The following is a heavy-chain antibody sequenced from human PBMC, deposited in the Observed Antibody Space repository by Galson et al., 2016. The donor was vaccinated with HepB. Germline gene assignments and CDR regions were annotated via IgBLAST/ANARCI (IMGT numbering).Heavy chain of an antibody. D-gene: IGHD4-17*01. CDR3: TTYVGMTTVTTLREDYYGMDL. V-gene: IGHV3-15*01. CDR2: IKSKTDGGTT. J-gene: IGHJ6*02. Sequence: SLRLSCAASGFTFSNAWMSWVRQAPGKGLEWVGRIKSKTDGGTTDYAAPVKGRFTISRDDSKNTLYLQMNSLKTEDTAVYYCTTYVGMTTVTTLREDYYGMDLWGQGTPVTVSS. CDR1: GFTFSNAW.